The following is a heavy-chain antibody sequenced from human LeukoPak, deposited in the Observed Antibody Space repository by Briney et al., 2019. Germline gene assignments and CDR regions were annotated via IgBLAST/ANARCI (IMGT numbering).Heavy chain of an antibody. V-gene: IGHV3-48*03. CDR1: GFTFSSYE. J-gene: IGHJ4*02. D-gene: IGHD2-2*01. Sequence: GGSLRLSCAASGFTFSSYEMNWVRQAPGKGLEWVSYISSSGSTIYYADSVKGRFTISRDNAKNSLYLQMNSLRAEDTAVYYCARAPVYCSSTSCHGDYFDYWGQGTLVTVSS. CDR2: ISSSGSTI. CDR3: ARAPVYCSSTSCHGDYFDY.